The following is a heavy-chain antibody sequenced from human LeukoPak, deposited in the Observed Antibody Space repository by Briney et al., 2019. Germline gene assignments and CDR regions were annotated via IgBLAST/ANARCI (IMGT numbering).Heavy chain of an antibody. Sequence: PGGSLRLSCAASGFTFSSYWMHWVRQAPGKGLVWVSRINSDGSSTSYAASVKGRFTISRDNAKNTLCLQMNSLRAEDTAVYYCARVRYYESSGYYGAFDYWGQGTLVTVSS. CDR2: INSDGSST. D-gene: IGHD3-22*01. CDR3: ARVRYYESSGYYGAFDY. CDR1: GFTFSSYW. V-gene: IGHV3-74*01. J-gene: IGHJ4*02.